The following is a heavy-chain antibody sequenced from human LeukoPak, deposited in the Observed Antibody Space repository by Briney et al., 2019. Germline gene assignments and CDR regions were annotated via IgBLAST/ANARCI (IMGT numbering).Heavy chain of an antibody. Sequence: GGSLRLSCAASGFTFSSYWMSWVRQAPGKGLEWVANIKQDGSEKYYVDSVKGRFTISRDNAKNSLYLQMNSLRAEDTAVYYCARDQLAGWFGSGWFGPWGQGTLVTVSS. J-gene: IGHJ5*02. D-gene: IGHD1-1*01. V-gene: IGHV3-7*01. CDR2: IKQDGSEK. CDR1: GFTFSSYW. CDR3: ARDQLAGWFGSGWFGP.